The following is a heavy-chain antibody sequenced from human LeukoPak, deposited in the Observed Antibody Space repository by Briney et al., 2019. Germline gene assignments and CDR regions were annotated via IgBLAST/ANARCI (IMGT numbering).Heavy chain of an antibody. V-gene: IGHV3-23*01. J-gene: IGHJ4*02. CDR1: GFTFSTYA. CDR3: AKTKGILWFGEFDY. D-gene: IGHD3-10*01. CDR2: ISGSGGGT. Sequence: GGSLRLSCAASGFTFSTYAMSWVRQAAGKGLEWVSLISGSGGGTYYADSVKGRFTISRDNANNSLYLQMNSLRAEDTAVYYCAKTKGILWFGEFDYWGQGTLVTVSS.